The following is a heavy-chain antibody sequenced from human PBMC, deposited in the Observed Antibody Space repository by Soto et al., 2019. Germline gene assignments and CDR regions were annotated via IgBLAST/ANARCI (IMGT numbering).Heavy chain of an antibody. CDR2: ISSSSSYI. Sequence: GGSLRLSCAASGFTFSSYSMNWVRQAPGKGLEWVSSISSSSSYIYYADSVKGRFTISRDNAKNSLYLQMNSLRAEDTAVYYCARNNYYDSSGDRAASFDYWAQGTLVTVSS. J-gene: IGHJ4*02. CDR3: ARNNYYDSSGDRAASFDY. CDR1: GFTFSSYS. V-gene: IGHV3-21*01. D-gene: IGHD3-22*01.